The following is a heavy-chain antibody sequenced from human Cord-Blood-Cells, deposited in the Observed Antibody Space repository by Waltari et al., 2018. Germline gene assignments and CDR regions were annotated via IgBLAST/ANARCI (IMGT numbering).Heavy chain of an antibody. Sequence: QVQLVQSGAEVKKPGSSVKVSCKASGGTFSSYAISWVRQAPRQGLEWMGGIIPIFGTANYAQKFQGRVTITADESTSTAYMELSSLRSEDTAVYYCARVRYYDSSGYYYYFDYWGQGTLVTVSS. CDR1: GGTFSSYA. D-gene: IGHD3-22*01. CDR2: IIPIFGTA. V-gene: IGHV1-69*01. J-gene: IGHJ4*02. CDR3: ARVRYYDSSGYYYYFDY.